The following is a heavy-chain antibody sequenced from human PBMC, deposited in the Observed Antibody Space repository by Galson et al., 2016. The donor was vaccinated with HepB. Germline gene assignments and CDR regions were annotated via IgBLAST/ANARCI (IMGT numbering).Heavy chain of an antibody. J-gene: IGHJ4*02. CDR2: INSDGSST. CDR3: ARDPGSSIPVACTG. D-gene: IGHD6-19*01. CDR1: GFTFSTYW. Sequence: SLRLSCAASGFTFSTYWMHWVRQAPGKGLMWVSRINSDGSSTTYADSGKGRFTNSRDNAKNTLYLQMNSLRDEDTAEYYCARDPGSSIPVACTGWGQGTLVTVSS. V-gene: IGHV3-74*01.